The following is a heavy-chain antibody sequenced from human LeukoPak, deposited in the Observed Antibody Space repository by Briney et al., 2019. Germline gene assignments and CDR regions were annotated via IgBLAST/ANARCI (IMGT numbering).Heavy chain of an antibody. J-gene: IGHJ4*02. CDR3: TQNLVAAAGDH. Sequence: GGSLRPSCAASGFTFSNYWTTWVRQAPGKWLEWVANIKPDGSVGYYVDSVRGRFIISRDNAGNSLYLQMNSLRVEDTAVYYCTQNLVAAAGDHWGQGTLLIVSS. CDR1: GFTFSNYW. V-gene: IGHV3-7*01. CDR2: IKPDGSVG. D-gene: IGHD6-13*01.